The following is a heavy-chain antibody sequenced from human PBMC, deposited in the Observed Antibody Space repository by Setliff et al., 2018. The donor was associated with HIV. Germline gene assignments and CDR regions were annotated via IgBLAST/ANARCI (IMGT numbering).Heavy chain of an antibody. CDR3: ARDQGGGSLYYYYRDV. CDR1: GFTFSSYW. Sequence: GGSLRLSCAASGFTFSSYWMSWVRQAPGKGLEWVANIKQDGSEKYYVDSVKGRFTISRDNAKNSLYLQMNSLRAEDTAIYYCARDQGGGSLYYYYRDVWGKGTTVTVSS. V-gene: IGHV3-7*01. J-gene: IGHJ6*03. D-gene: IGHD2-15*01. CDR2: IKQDGSEK.